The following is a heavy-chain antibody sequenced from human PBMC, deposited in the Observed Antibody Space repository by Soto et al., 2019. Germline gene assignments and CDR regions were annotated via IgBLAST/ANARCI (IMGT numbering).Heavy chain of an antibody. CDR3: ASLLAAAGTGYFQH. CDR2: IIPILGIA. CDR1: GGTFSSYT. Sequence: GASVEVSCKASGGTFSSYTISWVRQAPGQGLEWMGRIIPILGIANYAQKFQGRVTITADKSTSTAYMELSSLRSEDTAVYYCASLLAAAGTGYFQHWGQGTLVTFSS. D-gene: IGHD6-13*01. J-gene: IGHJ1*01. V-gene: IGHV1-69*02.